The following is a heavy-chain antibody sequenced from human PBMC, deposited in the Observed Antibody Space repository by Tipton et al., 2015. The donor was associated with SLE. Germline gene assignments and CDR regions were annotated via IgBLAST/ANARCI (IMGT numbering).Heavy chain of an antibody. Sequence: SLRLSCAASGFTFSSYAMSWVRQAPGKGLEWVSAISGSGGSTYYADSVKGRFTISRDNSENTLYLQMNSLRAEDTAVYYCAKDRHSSSWFGWGQGTLVTVSS. J-gene: IGHJ4*02. V-gene: IGHV3-23*01. CDR3: AKDRHSSSWFG. CDR2: ISGSGGST. D-gene: IGHD6-13*01. CDR1: GFTFSSYA.